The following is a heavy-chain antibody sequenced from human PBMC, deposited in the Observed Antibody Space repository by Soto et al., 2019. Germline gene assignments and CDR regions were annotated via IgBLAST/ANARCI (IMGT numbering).Heavy chain of an antibody. J-gene: IGHJ5*02. CDR1: GGTFSSYA. CDR2: IIPIFGTA. D-gene: IGHD3-10*01. CDR3: ARVPYGSGTWFDP. Sequence: SVKVSCKASGGTFSSYAISWVRQAPGQGLEWMGGIIPIFGTANYAQKFQGRVTITADESTSTAYMELSSLRSEDTAVYYCARVPYGSGTWFDPWGQGTLVTVSS. V-gene: IGHV1-69*13.